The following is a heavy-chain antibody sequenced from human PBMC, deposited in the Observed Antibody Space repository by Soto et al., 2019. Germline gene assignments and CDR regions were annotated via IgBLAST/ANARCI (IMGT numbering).Heavy chain of an antibody. J-gene: IGHJ5*02. V-gene: IGHV4-31*03. D-gene: IGHD3-10*01. CDR1: GGSISSGGYY. CDR3: ARDRGSGIMWFDP. CDR2: IYYSGST. Sequence: PSETLSLTCTVSGGSISSGGYYWSWIRQHPGKGLEWIGYIYYSGSTYYNPSLKSRVTISVDTSKNQFSLKLSSVTAADTAVYYCARDRGSGIMWFDPGAREPWSPSPQ.